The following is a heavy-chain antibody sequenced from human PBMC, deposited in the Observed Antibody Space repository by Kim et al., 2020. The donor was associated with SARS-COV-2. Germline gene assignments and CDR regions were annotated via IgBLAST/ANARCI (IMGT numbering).Heavy chain of an antibody. CDR1: GFTFSSYA. CDR3: AKAPTGSLYSYYFDY. Sequence: GGSLRLSCAASGFTFSSYAMSWVRQAPGKGLEWVSAISGSGGSTYYADSVKGRFTISRDNSKNMLYLQMNSLRAEDTAVYYCAKAPTGSLYSYYFDYWGQGTLVTVSS. V-gene: IGHV3-23*01. CDR2: ISGSGGST. D-gene: IGHD2-15*01. J-gene: IGHJ4*02.